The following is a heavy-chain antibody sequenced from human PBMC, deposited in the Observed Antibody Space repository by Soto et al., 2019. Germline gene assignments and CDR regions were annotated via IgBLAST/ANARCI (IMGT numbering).Heavy chain of an antibody. J-gene: IGHJ3*02. V-gene: IGHV3-9*01. CDR2: VSWNRGSE. Sequence: EVQLVESGGGLVQPGRSLRLSCAASGFTFDDYAMHWVRQAPGKGLEWVSGVSWNRGSEGYADSVKGRFTISRDNVNKSLHLQMNSLEPEDTAVYFCASSRGRGDFWSGYVAFDIWGQGTMVTVS. CDR1: GFTFDDYA. CDR3: ASSRGRGDFWSGYVAFDI. D-gene: IGHD3-3*01.